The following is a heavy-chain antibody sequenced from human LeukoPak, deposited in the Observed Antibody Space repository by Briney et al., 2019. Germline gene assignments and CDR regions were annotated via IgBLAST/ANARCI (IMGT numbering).Heavy chain of an antibody. D-gene: IGHD3/OR15-3a*01. CDR1: GYSIISGFS. CDR3: ARQTGSVLFILP. J-gene: IGHJ4*02. Sequence: SETLSVTCTVSGYSIISGFSWGWIPQPPGKGLEWIGSIYYSGNTYYTASLKSQVSISIDTSTNQFSLRLTSVSAANTAVYYCARQTGSVLFILPGGGGTVATVSS. CDR2: IYYSGNT. V-gene: IGHV4-38-2*02.